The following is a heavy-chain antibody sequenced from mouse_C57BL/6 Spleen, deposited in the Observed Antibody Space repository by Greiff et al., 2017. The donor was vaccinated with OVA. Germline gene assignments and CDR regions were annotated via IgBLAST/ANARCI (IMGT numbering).Heavy chain of an antibody. D-gene: IGHD3-2*02. V-gene: IGHV1-82*01. CDR2: IYPGDGDT. J-gene: IGHJ2*01. CDR3: ARYSSGSYYFDY. Sequence: VKLQESGPELVKPGASVKISCKASGYAFSSSWMNWVKQRPGKGLEWIGRIYPGDGDTNYNGKFKGKATLTADKSSSTAYMQLSSLTSEDSAVYFRARYSSGSYYFDYWGQGTTLTVSS. CDR1: GYAFSSSW.